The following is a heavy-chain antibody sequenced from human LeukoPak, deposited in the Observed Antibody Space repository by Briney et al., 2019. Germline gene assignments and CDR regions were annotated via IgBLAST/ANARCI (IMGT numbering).Heavy chain of an antibody. D-gene: IGHD3-22*01. Sequence: SVNVSCTASEGTFSSYAISWVRQAPGQGLEWMGGIIPIFGTANYAQKFQGRVTITADESTSTAYMELSSLRSEDTAVYYCARALSSGYYYHWFDPWGQGTLVTVSS. V-gene: IGHV1-69*13. CDR3: ARALSSGYYYHWFDP. CDR1: EGTFSSYA. J-gene: IGHJ5*02. CDR2: IIPIFGTA.